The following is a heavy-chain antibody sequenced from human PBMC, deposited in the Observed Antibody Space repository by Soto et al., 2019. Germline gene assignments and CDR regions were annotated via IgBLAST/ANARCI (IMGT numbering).Heavy chain of an antibody. J-gene: IGHJ6*02. CDR3: APLSVSLSGPYGIHV. Sequence: SETRSLTCSVSGYSVTSSDYCWAWIRQPPGKGLEWIGSMFYSGLTYYNPSLKSRVTLSVDTSKNQFSVRLNSVTAADTAVYYCAPLSVSLSGPYGIHVWGQGTTVTVYS. CDR2: MFYSGLT. CDR1: GYSVTSSDYC. D-gene: IGHD2-15*01. V-gene: IGHV4-39*01.